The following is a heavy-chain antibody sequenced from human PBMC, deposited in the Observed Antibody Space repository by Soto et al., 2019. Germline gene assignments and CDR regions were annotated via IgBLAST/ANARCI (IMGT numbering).Heavy chain of an antibody. J-gene: IGHJ4*02. CDR3: VKDWVGGSNRYQLDY. V-gene: IGHV5-51*01. CDR2: IYPGDSDT. CDR1: GYSFTSYW. D-gene: IGHD1-26*01. Sequence: GESLKISCKGSGYSFTSYWIGWVRQMPGKGLEWMGIIYPGDSDTRYSPSFQGQVTISRDNSKKTVYLHLSSLRRDDTAKYYCVKDWVGGSNRYQLDYWGQGTVVTVSS.